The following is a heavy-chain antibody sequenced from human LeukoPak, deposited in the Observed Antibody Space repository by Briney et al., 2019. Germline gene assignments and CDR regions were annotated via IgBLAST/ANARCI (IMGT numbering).Heavy chain of an antibody. V-gene: IGHV3-66*02. J-gene: IGHJ4*02. Sequence: GGSLRLSCAASGFTVSSTYMAWVRQAPGKGLEWASIMYIGGNTFHAGSVKGRVTISRDNSKNTLYLQMNSLTAEDTAVYYCARGYCFDGKCPFAFDYWGQGTLVTVSS. CDR1: GFTVSSTY. CDR3: ARGYCFDGKCPFAFDY. D-gene: IGHD2-15*01. CDR2: MYIGGNT.